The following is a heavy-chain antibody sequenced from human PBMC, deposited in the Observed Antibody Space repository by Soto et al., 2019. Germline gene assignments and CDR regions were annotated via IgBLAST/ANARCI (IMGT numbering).Heavy chain of an antibody. Sequence: VQLVESGGGVVQPGGSLRLSCAASGFPFSDYAMHWVRQAPGKGLGWVAVVSHDGRNTHYADSVKGRFTISRDSSKNTVSLEMTSLRAEDTAVYYCAKGGRQWLVTSDFNYWGQGALVTVSS. CDR3: AKGGRQWLVTSDFNY. D-gene: IGHD6-19*01. CDR1: GFPFSDYA. CDR2: VSHDGRNT. V-gene: IGHV3-30*18. J-gene: IGHJ4*02.